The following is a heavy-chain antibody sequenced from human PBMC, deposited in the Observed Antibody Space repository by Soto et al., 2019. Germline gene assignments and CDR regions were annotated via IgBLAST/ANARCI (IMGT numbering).Heavy chain of an antibody. CDR2: IIPIFGTA. CDR3: ARDLCSSCYPDFYPH. D-gene: IGHD2-2*01. CDR1: GGTFSSYA. Sequence: SVKVSCKASGGTFSSYAISWVRQAPGQGLEWMGGIIPIFGTANYAQKFQGRVTITADESTSTAYMELSSLRSEDTAVYYCARDLCSSCYPDFYPHWGQGTLDTVSS. V-gene: IGHV1-69*13. J-gene: IGHJ1*01.